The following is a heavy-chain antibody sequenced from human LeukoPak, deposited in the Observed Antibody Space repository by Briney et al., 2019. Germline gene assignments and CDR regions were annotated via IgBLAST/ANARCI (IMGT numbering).Heavy chain of an antibody. V-gene: IGHV3-30*02. D-gene: IGHD6-19*01. CDR2: IQYDESNI. CDR1: GFTFSSYG. Sequence: GGSLRLSCAASGFTFSSYGMHWVRQGPGKGLEWVAFIQYDESNIVYGDSVKGRFTISRDNSKNTLHLQMKSLRPEDTAVYYCAKDVVGQQWPENYWGQGTLVTVSS. J-gene: IGHJ4*02. CDR3: AKDVVGQQWPENY.